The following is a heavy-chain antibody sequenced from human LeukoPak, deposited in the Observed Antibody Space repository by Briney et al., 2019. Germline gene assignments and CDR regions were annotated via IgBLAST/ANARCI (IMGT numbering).Heavy chain of an antibody. D-gene: IGHD3-3*01. V-gene: IGHV4-4*02. CDR2: IYYSGST. CDR3: ARDSLTYYDFWSGYYTGAFDI. Sequence: SGTLSLTCAVSGGSISSSNWWSWVRQPPGKGLEWIGEIYYSGSTNYNPSLKSRVTISVDTSKNQFSLKLSSVTAADTAVYYCARDSLTYYDFWSGYYTGAFDIWGQGTMVTVSS. CDR1: GGSISSSNW. J-gene: IGHJ3*02.